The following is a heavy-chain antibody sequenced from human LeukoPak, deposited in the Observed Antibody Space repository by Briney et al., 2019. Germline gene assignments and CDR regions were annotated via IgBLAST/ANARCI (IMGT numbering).Heavy chain of an antibody. V-gene: IGHV3-13*01. Sequence: PGGSLRLSCAASGFTFSSYDMHWVRHATGKGLEWVSAIGTAGDTYYPGSVKGRFTISRENAKNSLYLQMNSLRAGDTAVYYCARDGIDDAFDIWGQGTMVTVSS. CDR1: GFTFSSYD. J-gene: IGHJ3*02. CDR2: IGTAGDT. D-gene: IGHD1-14*01. CDR3: ARDGIDDAFDI.